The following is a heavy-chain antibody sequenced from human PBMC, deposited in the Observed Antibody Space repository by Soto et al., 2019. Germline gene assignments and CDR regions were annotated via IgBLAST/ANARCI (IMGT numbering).Heavy chain of an antibody. V-gene: IGHV4-4*02. J-gene: IGHJ4*02. D-gene: IGHD1-7*01. Sequence: PSETLSLTCAVSGGSISSSNWWSWVRQPPGKGLEWIGEINHSGSTNYNPSLKSRVTISVDTSKNQFSLKLSSVTAADTAVYYCARGAITGTTMGGYFDYWGQGTLVTVSS. CDR2: INHSGST. CDR3: ARGAITGTTMGGYFDY. CDR1: GGSISSSNW.